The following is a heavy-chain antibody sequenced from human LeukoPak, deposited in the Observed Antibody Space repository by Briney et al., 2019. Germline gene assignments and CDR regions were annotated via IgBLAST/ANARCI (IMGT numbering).Heavy chain of an antibody. Sequence: GASVKVSCKASGGTFSSYAISWVRQAPGQGLEGMGRIIPILGIANYAQKFQVRVTINADKSTSTAYMELSSLRSEDTAVYYCARMRSYDSSGYYEPDDYWGQGTLVTVSS. D-gene: IGHD3-22*01. CDR2: IIPILGIA. CDR3: ARMRSYDSSGYYEPDDY. CDR1: GGTFSSYA. V-gene: IGHV1-69*04. J-gene: IGHJ4*02.